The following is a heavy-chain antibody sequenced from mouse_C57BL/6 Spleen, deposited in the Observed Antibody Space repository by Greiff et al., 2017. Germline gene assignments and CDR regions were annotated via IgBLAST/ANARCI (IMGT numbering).Heavy chain of an antibody. V-gene: IGHV1-69*01. CDR1: GYTFTSYW. D-gene: IGHD2-4*01. CDR3: ARGMITTCFDY. J-gene: IGHJ2*01. Sequence: QVQLQQPVAELVMPGASVKLSCKASGYTFTSYWMHWVKQRPGQGLEWIGEIDPSDSSTKYNQKFKGKSTLTVDKSSSTAYMQRSSLTSEDSAVYYCARGMITTCFDYWGQGTTLPVSS. CDR2: IDPSDSST.